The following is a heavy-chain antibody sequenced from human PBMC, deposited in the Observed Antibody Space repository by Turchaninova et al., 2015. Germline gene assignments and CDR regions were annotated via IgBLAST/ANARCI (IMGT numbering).Heavy chain of an antibody. CDR1: GGSISSSSYY. V-gene: IGHV4-39*07. Sequence: QLQLQESGPGLVKPSETLSLTCTVSGGSISSSSYYWCWIRQPPGKGSEWIGSIYFRWSTYYNPSLKIRATVSVETAKNQFSLKLRSVTAADTAVYYCSREWRRGSSSKDPIDYWGQGTLVTVSS. D-gene: IGHD6-6*01. CDR2: IYFRWST. CDR3: SREWRRGSSSKDPIDY. J-gene: IGHJ4*02.